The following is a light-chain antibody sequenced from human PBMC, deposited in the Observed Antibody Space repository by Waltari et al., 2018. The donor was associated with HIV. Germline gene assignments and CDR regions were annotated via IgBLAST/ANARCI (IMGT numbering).Light chain of an antibody. CDR1: SSNIVSRS. J-gene: IGLJ2*01. Sequence: QSLLTQSPSASGTPGQRVNISCFGTSSNIVSRSVNWYQHFPGTPPRLVIFRNTERPSGVPDRFSGSKSGTSASLAISGLHSQDEADYYCSVWDVTLNGLVFGGGTRLTVL. CDR2: RNT. V-gene: IGLV1-44*01. CDR3: SVWDVTLNGLV.